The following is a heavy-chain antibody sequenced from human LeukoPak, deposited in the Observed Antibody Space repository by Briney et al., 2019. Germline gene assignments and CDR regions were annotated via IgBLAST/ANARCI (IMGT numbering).Heavy chain of an antibody. Sequence: SGTLSLTCAVSGVSISGGIYYWRWIPQPPGAGLERIGRIYTSGNTNYHPSLKSRVTISVDTSKNQFSLKLRSVTAADTAVYYCARRRSSGYYYQYFFYYGGQGTLVTVSS. CDR2: IYTSGNT. CDR1: GVSISGGIYY. J-gene: IGHJ4*02. CDR3: ARRRSSGYYYQYFFYY. V-gene: IGHV4-61*02. D-gene: IGHD3-22*01.